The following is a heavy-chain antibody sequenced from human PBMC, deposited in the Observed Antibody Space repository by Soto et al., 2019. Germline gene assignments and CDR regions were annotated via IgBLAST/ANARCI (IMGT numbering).Heavy chain of an antibody. CDR3: AADLEGILTGPDAFDI. D-gene: IGHD3-9*01. J-gene: IGHJ3*02. V-gene: IGHV1-58*02. CDR1: GYTFTSYG. Sequence: SVKVSCKASGYTFTSYGISWVRQAPGQGLEWIGWIVVGSGNTNYAQKFQERVTITRDMSTSTAYMELSSLRSEDTAVYYCAADLEGILTGPDAFDIWGQGTMVTVSS. CDR2: IVVGSGNT.